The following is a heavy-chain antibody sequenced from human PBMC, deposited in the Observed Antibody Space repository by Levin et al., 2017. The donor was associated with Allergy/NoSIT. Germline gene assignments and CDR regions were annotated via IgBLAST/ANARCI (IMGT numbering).Heavy chain of an antibody. V-gene: IGHV4-4*02. CDR3: ATDLPTVSINMALGS. J-gene: IGHJ5*02. Sequence: PSETLSLTCLVSGGSISSSHWWTWVRQPPGMGLEWIGEIYHSGSTNYNPSLKSRVTISVDMSKNQFSLRLTSVTAADTAVYYCATDLPTVSINMALGSWGQGTLVTVSS. D-gene: IGHD4-17*01. CDR2: IYHSGST. CDR1: GGSISSSHW.